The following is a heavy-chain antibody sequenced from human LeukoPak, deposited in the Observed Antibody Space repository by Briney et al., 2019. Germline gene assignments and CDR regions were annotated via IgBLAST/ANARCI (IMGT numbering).Heavy chain of an antibody. V-gene: IGHV3-30*18. CDR3: AKDPGLLGSLRYYFDY. Sequence: GGSLRLSCAASGFTFSSYWMSWVRQAPGKGLEWVAVISYDGSNKYYADSVKGRFTISRDNSKNTLYLQMNSLRAEDTAVYYCAKDPGLLGSLRYYFDYWGQGTLSPSPQ. CDR2: ISYDGSNK. CDR1: GFTFSSYW. J-gene: IGHJ4*02. D-gene: IGHD1-26*01.